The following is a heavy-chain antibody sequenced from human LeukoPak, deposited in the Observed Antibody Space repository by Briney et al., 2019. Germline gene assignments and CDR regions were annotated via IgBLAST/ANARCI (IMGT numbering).Heavy chain of an antibody. Sequence: GGSLRLSCTPSGFTFSSYSMSWVRQPPGKGLEWVSYIISSGSTIYYADSVKGRFTISRDNAKNSLYLQMNSLRAEDTAVYYCAEHGITMIGGVWGKGTTVTISS. CDR1: GFTFSSYS. CDR3: AEHGITMIGGV. V-gene: IGHV3-48*04. D-gene: IGHD3-10*02. J-gene: IGHJ6*04. CDR2: IISSGSTI.